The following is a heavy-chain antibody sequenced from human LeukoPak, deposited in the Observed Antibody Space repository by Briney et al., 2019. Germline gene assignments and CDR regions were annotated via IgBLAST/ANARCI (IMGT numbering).Heavy chain of an antibody. J-gene: IGHJ4*02. D-gene: IGHD3-9*01. CDR2: IFYSGST. CDR3: ARRRALRYFDWLSTDHNFDY. V-gene: IGHV4-39*07. Sequence: PSETLSLTCTVPSGSISTSNYYWGWVRQPPGKALEWIGNIFYSGSTYYSPSLKSRVTISLDTSRNQFSLKLSSVTAADTAVYYCARRRALRYFDWLSTDHNFDYWGQGTLVTVSS. CDR1: SGSISTSNYY.